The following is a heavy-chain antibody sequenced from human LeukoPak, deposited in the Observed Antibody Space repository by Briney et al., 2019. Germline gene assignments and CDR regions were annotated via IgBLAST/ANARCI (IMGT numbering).Heavy chain of an antibody. CDR3: ARSDDRVFGVVRYAFDI. J-gene: IGHJ3*02. CDR1: GESFSGYY. CDR2: INHSGST. D-gene: IGHD3-3*01. Sequence: PSETLSLTCAVYGESFSGYYWSWIRQPPGKGLEWIGEINHSGSTNYNPSLKSRVTISVDTSRNQFSLKLNSVTAADTAVYYCARSDDRVFGVVRYAFDIWGQGTMVTVSS. V-gene: IGHV4-34*01.